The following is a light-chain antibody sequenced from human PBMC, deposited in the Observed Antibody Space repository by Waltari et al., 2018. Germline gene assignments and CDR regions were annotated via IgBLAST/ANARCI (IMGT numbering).Light chain of an antibody. Sequence: YVLTQPPSLSVAPGETARLTCGGDNIETTSVNWYQFKPGQATRLVMFYDSDRPPGSPERLSGSNSGNTATLTITWVEAGDEADYHCQVWDDSNNSGVFGGGTKLTVL. CDR2: YDS. CDR3: QVWDDSNNSGV. V-gene: IGLV3-21*04. CDR1: NIETTS. J-gene: IGLJ3*02.